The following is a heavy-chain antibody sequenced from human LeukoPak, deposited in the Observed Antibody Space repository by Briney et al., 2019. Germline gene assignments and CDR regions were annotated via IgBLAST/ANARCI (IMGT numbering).Heavy chain of an antibody. D-gene: IGHD2/OR15-2a*01. V-gene: IGHV3-7*04. CDR1: GFTFSSYY. J-gene: IGHJ4*02. CDR2: IKEDGSEK. Sequence: GGSLRLSCSASGFTFSSYYMSWVRQAAGKGLEWVANIKEDGSEKCYVVSVQCRFTISRDNAKNSLYLQLNSLRAEDTAVYYCARDPSVLDYFDYGGQGTLVTV. CDR3: ARDPSVLDYFDY.